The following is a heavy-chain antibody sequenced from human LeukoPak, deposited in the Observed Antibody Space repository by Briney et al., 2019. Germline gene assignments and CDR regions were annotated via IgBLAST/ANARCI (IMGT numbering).Heavy chain of an antibody. D-gene: IGHD2-15*01. Sequence: ASVKVSCKASGGTFSSYAISWVRQAPGQGLEWMGGIIPIFGTANYAQKFQGRVTITADESTSTAYMELSSLRSEDTAVYYCARLPLYCSGSSCYYYYYYMDVWGKGTTVTVSS. CDR3: ARLPLYCSGSSCYYYYYYMDV. J-gene: IGHJ6*03. V-gene: IGHV1-69*01. CDR1: GGTFSSYA. CDR2: IIPIFGTA.